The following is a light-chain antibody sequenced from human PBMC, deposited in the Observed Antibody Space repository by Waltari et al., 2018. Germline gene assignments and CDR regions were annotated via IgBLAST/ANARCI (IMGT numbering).Light chain of an antibody. CDR2: AAS. V-gene: IGKV1-16*02. J-gene: IGKJ5*01. CDR3: QQYKSYPLT. CDR1: QDISSY. Sequence: DIQITQSPSSLSASVGDRVTITCRASQDISSYLAWFQQKPGKAPKSQIYAASSLQSGVPSKFSGSGSGTDFTLTISYLQPEDFATYYCQQYKSYPLTFGQGTRLQIK.